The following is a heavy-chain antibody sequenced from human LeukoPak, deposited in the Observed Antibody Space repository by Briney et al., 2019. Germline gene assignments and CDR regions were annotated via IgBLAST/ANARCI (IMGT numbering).Heavy chain of an antibody. Sequence: ASVKVSCKASGGTFSSYAISWVRQAPGQGLECMGGIIPIFGTANYAQKFQGRVTITADKSTSTAYMELSSLRSEDTAVYYCAREVAVAGDYYMDVWGKGTTVTVSS. CDR2: IIPIFGTA. CDR1: GGTFSSYA. D-gene: IGHD6-19*01. J-gene: IGHJ6*03. CDR3: AREVAVAGDYYMDV. V-gene: IGHV1-69*06.